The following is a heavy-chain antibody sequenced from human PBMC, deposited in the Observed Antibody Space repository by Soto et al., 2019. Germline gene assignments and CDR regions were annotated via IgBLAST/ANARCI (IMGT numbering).Heavy chain of an antibody. V-gene: IGHV3-7*01. CDR1: GFTFSSYW. Sequence: PGGSLRLSCAVSGFTFSSYWMSWVRQTPGKGLEWVANINQDGSENYYVDAVKGRFTISRDNAKNSLYLQMDSLRAEDTAVYYCARELIEEPAEYFQQGGQATLVT. CDR2: INQDGSEN. CDR3: ARELIEEPAEYFQQ. D-gene: IGHD1-1*01. J-gene: IGHJ1*01.